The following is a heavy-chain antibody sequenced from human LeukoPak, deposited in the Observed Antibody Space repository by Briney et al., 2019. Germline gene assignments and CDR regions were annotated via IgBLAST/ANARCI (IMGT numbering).Heavy chain of an antibody. CDR2: TNHSGST. CDR1: GGSFSGYY. J-gene: IGHJ6*03. D-gene: IGHD3-3*01. V-gene: IGHV4-34*01. CDR3: ARGGYYDFWSGYGVSGYYYMDV. Sequence: SETLSLTCAVYGGSFSGYYWSWIRQPPGKGLEWIGETNHSGSTNYNPSLKSRVTISVDTSKNQFSLKLSSVTAADTAVYYCARGGYYDFWSGYGVSGYYYMDVWGKGTTVTVSS.